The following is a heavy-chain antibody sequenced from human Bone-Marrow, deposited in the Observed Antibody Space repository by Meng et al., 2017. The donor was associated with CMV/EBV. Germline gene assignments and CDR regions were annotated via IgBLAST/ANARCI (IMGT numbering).Heavy chain of an antibody. CDR2: INPSGGTT. CDR1: GYTFSSYY. Sequence: ASVKVSCKASGYTFSSYYIHWVRQAPGQGLEWMGIINPSGGTTSYAQKLQGRVTMTTDTSTSTAHMELRSLRSDDTAVYYCARDRDDSRADPWGQGTLVTVSS. D-gene: IGHD3-22*01. V-gene: IGHV1-46*01. J-gene: IGHJ5*02. CDR3: ARDRDDSRADP.